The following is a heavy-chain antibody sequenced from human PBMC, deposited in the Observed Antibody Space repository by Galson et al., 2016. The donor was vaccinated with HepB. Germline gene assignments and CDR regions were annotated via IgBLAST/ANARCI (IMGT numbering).Heavy chain of an antibody. CDR1: QFNFKDYI. CDR2: IWSDGTKK. J-gene: IGHJ4*02. Sequence: SLRLSCAGSQFNFKDYIMHWVRQAPGKGLEWVAVIWSDGTKKFYSDAVRGRLIISRDNSNNTLHLLMNSRSANDTAMYFCARDLSARPLDSWGQGTLVTVSS. CDR3: ARDLSARPLDS. D-gene: IGHD2/OR15-2a*01. V-gene: IGHV3-33*01.